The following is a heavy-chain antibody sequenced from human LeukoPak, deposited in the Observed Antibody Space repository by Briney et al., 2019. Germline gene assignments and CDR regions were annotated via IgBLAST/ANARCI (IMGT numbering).Heavy chain of an antibody. CDR3: AREFPSWLRLERYGMDV. J-gene: IGHJ6*02. Sequence: GGSLRLSCAASGFTFSSYSMNWVRQAPGKGLEWVSSISSSSSYIYYADSVKGRFTISRDNAKNSLYLQMNSLRAEDTAVYYCAREFPSWLRLERYGMDVWGQGTTVTVSS. D-gene: IGHD5-12*01. V-gene: IGHV3-21*01. CDR2: ISSSSSYI. CDR1: GFTFSSYS.